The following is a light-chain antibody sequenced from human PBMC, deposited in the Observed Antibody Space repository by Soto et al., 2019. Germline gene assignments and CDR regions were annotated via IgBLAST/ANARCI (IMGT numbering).Light chain of an antibody. J-gene: IGLJ2*01. CDR2: EVS. CDR1: SSDVGGYNY. V-gene: IGLV2-8*01. Sequence: QSALSQPPSASGSPGQSVTISCTGTSSDVGGYNYVSWYQQHPGKAPKLMIYEVSKRPSGVPDRFSGSKSGTSASLAISGLRSEDEADYYCAAWDDSLVGVFGGGTKLTVL. CDR3: AAWDDSLVGV.